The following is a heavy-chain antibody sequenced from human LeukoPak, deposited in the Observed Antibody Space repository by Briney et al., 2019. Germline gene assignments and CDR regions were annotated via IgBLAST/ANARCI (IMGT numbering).Heavy chain of an antibody. CDR1: GFTFSSYE. J-gene: IGHJ5*02. D-gene: IGHD2-15*01. Sequence: GGSLRLSCAASGFTFSSYEMNWVRQAPGKGLEWVSYISSSGSTIYYADSEKGRFTISRDNAKNSLYLQMNSLRAEDTAVYYCATSGYCSGGSCYTYNRHGTFDPWGQGTLVTVSS. CDR2: ISSSGSTI. V-gene: IGHV3-48*03. CDR3: ATSGYCSGGSCYTYNRHGTFDP.